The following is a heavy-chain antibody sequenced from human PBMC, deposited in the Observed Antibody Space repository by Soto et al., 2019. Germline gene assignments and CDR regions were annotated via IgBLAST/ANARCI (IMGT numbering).Heavy chain of an antibody. CDR1: GFTFSSYG. CDR2: ISYDGSNK. J-gene: IGHJ6*02. CDR3: AKDLGYSGYRYYYYYYGMDV. D-gene: IGHD5-12*01. Sequence: PGGSLRLSCAASGFTFSSYGMHWVRQAPGKGLEWVAVISYDGSNKYYADSVKGRFTISRDNSKNTLYLQMNSLRAEDTAVYYCAKDLGYSGYRYYYYYYGMDVWGQGTTVTVSS. V-gene: IGHV3-30*18.